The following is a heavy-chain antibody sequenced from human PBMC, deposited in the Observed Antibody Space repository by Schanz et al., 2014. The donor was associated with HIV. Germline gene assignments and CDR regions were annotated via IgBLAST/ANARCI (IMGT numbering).Heavy chain of an antibody. J-gene: IGHJ4*02. Sequence: VQLVESGGGLIQPGGSLRLSCVASGFTFSDYAMSWIRQAPGKGLEWVSYISSSGVTIYYTDSAKGRFTISRDNARNLLYLQMNGLRAEDTAVYYCARGYKYGRDWGQGTLVTVSS. CDR2: ISSSGVTI. CDR1: GFTFSDYA. V-gene: IGHV3-11*01. D-gene: IGHD5-18*01. CDR3: ARGYKYGRD.